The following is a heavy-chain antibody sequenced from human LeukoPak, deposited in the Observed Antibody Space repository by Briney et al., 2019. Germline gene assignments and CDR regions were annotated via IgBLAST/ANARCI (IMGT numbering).Heavy chain of an antibody. J-gene: IGHJ4*02. CDR1: GGTFISYA. V-gene: IGHV1-69*13. CDR3: ARDFGYNLRGDYFDY. CDR2: IIPIFGTA. Sequence: ASVKVSCKASGGTFISYAISWVRQAPGQGLEWMGGIIPIFGTANYAQKFQGRVTITADESTSTAYMELSSLRSDDTAVYYCARDFGYNLRGDYFDYWGQGTLVTVSS. D-gene: IGHD1-1*01.